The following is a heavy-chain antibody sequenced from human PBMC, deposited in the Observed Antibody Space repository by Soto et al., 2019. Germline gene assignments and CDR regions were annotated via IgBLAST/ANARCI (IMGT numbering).Heavy chain of an antibody. D-gene: IGHD6-19*01. Sequence: SLRLSCAASGFTFYDYAMHWVRQSPGKVLEWVSGISWNSGSIGYADSVKGRFTISRDNAKNSLYLQMNSLRAEDTAFYYCAKDIGYRSIAVAGLNWFAPWGQGTMVTVSS. J-gene: IGHJ5*02. V-gene: IGHV3-9*01. CDR1: GFTFYDYA. CDR2: ISWNSGSI. CDR3: AKDIGYRSIAVAGLNWFAP.